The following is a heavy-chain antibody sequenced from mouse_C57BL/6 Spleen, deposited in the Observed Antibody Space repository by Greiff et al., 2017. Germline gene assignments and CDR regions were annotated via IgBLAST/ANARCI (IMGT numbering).Heavy chain of an antibody. V-gene: IGHV1-72*01. Sequence: QVQLQQPGAELVKPGASVKLSCKASGYTFTSYWMHWVKQRPGRGLEWIGRIDPNSGGTKYNEKFKSKATLTVDKPSSTAYMQLSSLTSEDSAVYYCARSYGSSYVKSYYFDYWGQGTTLTVSS. D-gene: IGHD1-1*01. CDR1: GYTFTSYW. CDR2: IDPNSGGT. CDR3: ARSYGSSYVKSYYFDY. J-gene: IGHJ2*01.